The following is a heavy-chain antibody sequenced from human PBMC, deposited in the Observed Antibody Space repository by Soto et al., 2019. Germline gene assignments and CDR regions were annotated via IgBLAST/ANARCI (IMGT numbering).Heavy chain of an antibody. J-gene: IGHJ1*01. CDR2: INWNSGSI. Sequence: LRLSCAASGFTFDDYAMHWVRQVPGKGLEWVSGINWNSGSIGYADSVKGRFAISRVNAKNSLHLQMNSLRAEDTAFYYCVKDESINWYSGHFRHWGQGTLVTVSS. CDR1: GFTFDDYA. V-gene: IGHV3-9*01. CDR3: VKDESINWYSGHFRH. D-gene: IGHD6-13*01.